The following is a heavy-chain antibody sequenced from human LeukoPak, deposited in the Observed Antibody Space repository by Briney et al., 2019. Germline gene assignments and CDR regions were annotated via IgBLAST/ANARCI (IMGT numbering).Heavy chain of an antibody. V-gene: IGHV4-34*01. CDR1: GGSFSDYY. Sequence: SETLSLTCAVYGGSFSDYYWTWIRQPPGKGLEWIGEINHSGSTTYNPSLKSRVTISVDASKNQFSLKMSSVTAADTAVYYCAREGSYYGSGSSPLEYWSQGTLVTVSS. CDR2: INHSGST. D-gene: IGHD3-10*01. CDR3: AREGSYYGSGSSPLEY. J-gene: IGHJ4*02.